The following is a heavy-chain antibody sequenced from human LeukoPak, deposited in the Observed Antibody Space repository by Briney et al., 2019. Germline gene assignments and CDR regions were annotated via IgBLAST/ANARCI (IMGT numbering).Heavy chain of an antibody. CDR3: ARGPTTPLGATTDY. J-gene: IGHJ4*02. Sequence: SETLSLTCAVYGGSFSGYYWSWIRQPPGKGLEWIGEINHSGSTNYNPSLRSRVTISVDTSKNQFSLKLSSVTAADTAVYYCARGPTTPLGATTDYWGQGTLVTASS. CDR2: INHSGST. V-gene: IGHV4-34*01. D-gene: IGHD1-26*01. CDR1: GGSFSGYY.